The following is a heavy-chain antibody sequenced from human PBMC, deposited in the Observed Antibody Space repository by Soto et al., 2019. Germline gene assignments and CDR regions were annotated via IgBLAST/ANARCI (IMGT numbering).Heavy chain of an antibody. D-gene: IGHD1-7*01. V-gene: IGHV4-31*03. CDR2: IYHTGKT. J-gene: IGHJ5*02. Sequence: QVQLQESGPGLVKSSQTLSLTCTVSGGSLVSGGYYWTWIRQHPGRGLEWLGYIYHTGKTYYNPPLQRRLTLSIDPSKNLFSPNLRSVTAAATSVYYCARHSHRNWNYIDPWGQGTLVTFSS. CDR3: ARHSHRNWNYIDP. CDR1: GGSLVSGGYY.